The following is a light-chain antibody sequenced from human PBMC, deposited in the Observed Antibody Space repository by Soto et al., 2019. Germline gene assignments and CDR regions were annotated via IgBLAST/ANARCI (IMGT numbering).Light chain of an antibody. CDR3: QHYGTSPIT. CDR2: GAS. CDR1: QSVGSR. V-gene: IGKV3-20*01. J-gene: IGKJ5*01. Sequence: SPCTLSLSPGDRATLSCWASQSVGSRLAWYQQKPGQAPRLLISGASSRATGIPDRFSGSGSATDFTLTISRLEPEDFALYYCQHYGTSPITFGHGTRLEIK.